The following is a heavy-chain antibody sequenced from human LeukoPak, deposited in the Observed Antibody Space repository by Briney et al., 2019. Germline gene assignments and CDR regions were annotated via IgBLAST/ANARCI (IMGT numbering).Heavy chain of an antibody. D-gene: IGHD2/OR15-2a*01. V-gene: IGHV4-59*01. Sequence: PSETLSLTCTVSGSSISRFSWSWIRQPPGKGLEWIGYIYYSGSTNYNPSLKSRVTISVDTSKNQFSLKLSSVTAADTAVYYCARGGHSSMALDYWGQGTLVTVSS. CDR1: GSSISRFS. CDR2: IYYSGST. J-gene: IGHJ4*02. CDR3: ARGGHSSMALDY.